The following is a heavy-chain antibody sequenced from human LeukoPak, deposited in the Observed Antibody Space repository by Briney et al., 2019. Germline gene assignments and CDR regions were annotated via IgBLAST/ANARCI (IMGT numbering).Heavy chain of an antibody. V-gene: IGHV1-24*01. D-gene: IGHD1-26*01. CDR3: ATDSGGIYYQARDAFEI. CDR1: GYTLTELS. CDR2: FDPGDGET. J-gene: IGHJ3*02. Sequence: ASVKVSCKVSGYTLTELSMHWVRQAPGKGLEWMGGFDPGDGETIYAQKFQGRVTMTEDTSTDTAYMEVSSLRSEDTAVYYCATDSGGIYYQARDAFEIWGQGTMVTVSS.